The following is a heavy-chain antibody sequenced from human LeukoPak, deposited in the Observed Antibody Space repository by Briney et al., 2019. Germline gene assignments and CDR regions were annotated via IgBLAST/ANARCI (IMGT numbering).Heavy chain of an antibody. CDR2: ITGGGSGI. J-gene: IGHJ4*02. D-gene: IGHD3-9*01. Sequence: GGSLRLFCAASGFTFSNYAMSWARHAPGKGLEWVSSITGGGSGIYYADSMKSPFTISRDNSKNTLYLQINSLRAEDTAVYYCAKWGDYDVLTGYYVSDYWGQGTLVTVSS. CDR1: GFTFSNYA. V-gene: IGHV3-23*01. CDR3: AKWGDYDVLTGYYVSDY.